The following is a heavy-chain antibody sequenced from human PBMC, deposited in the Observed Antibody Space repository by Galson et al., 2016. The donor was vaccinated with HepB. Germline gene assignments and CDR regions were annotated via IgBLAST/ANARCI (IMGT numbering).Heavy chain of an antibody. CDR1: GDTFNNFA. V-gene: IGHV1-69*13. CDR3: ARGTINWSHFDF. CDR2: IIPIFGKT. Sequence: SVKVSCKASGDTFNNFALNWVRQALGHGLEWLGGIIPIFGKTNYAQKFQGRVTITADQSTRTVYMEMSSLRSDDTALYYCARGTINWSHFDFWGPGTPVTVSS. J-gene: IGHJ4*02. D-gene: IGHD1-1*01.